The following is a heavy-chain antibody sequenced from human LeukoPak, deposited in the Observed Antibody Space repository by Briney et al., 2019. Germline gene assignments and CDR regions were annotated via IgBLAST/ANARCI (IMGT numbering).Heavy chain of an antibody. D-gene: IGHD2-2*01. CDR1: GYTITTYY. Sequence: ASVKVSCKASGYTITTYYIHWVRQAPGQGLEWMGVINPSGGSTSFAQKFQARLTMTRDTSTSTVYMELSGLRSEDTAVYYCAREIVVVPAAMGFDPWGQGTLVTVSS. CDR3: AREIVVVPAAMGFDP. CDR2: INPSGGST. J-gene: IGHJ5*02. V-gene: IGHV1-46*01.